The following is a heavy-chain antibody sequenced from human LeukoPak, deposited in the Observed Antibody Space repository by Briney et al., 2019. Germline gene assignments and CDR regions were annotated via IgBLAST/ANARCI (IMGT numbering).Heavy chain of an antibody. CDR3: ASGGSGSYYYNWFDP. D-gene: IGHD3-10*01. CDR2: IYYSGST. J-gene: IGHJ5*02. Sequence: SETLSLTCTVSGGSISSSSYYWGWIRQPPGKGLEWIGSIYYSGSTYYNPSVKSRVTISVDTSKNQFSLKLSSVTAADTAVYYCASGGSGSYYYNWFDPWGQGTLVTVSS. CDR1: GGSISSSSYY. V-gene: IGHV4-39*01.